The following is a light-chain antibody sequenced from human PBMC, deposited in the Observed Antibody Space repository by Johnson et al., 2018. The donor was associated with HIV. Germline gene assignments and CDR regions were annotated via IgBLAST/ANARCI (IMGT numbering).Light chain of an antibody. Sequence: QSVLTQPPSVSAAPGQKVTISCSGSSSNIGNNYVSWYQQLPGTAPKLLIYDNNKRPSGIPDRFSGSKSGSSATLGITGLQTGDEADYYCGTWDSSLSAYVCGTGTKVTF. J-gene: IGLJ1*01. CDR3: GTWDSSLSAYV. CDR2: DNN. V-gene: IGLV1-51*01. CDR1: SSNIGNNY.